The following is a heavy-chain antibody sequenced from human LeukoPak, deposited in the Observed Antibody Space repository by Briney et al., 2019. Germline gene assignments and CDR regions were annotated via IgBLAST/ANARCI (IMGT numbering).Heavy chain of an antibody. CDR1: GDSIGSYY. J-gene: IGHJ3*02. CDR3: ARSIIVVVAAWALDI. CDR2: IYHSGNT. D-gene: IGHD2-21*02. Sequence: SETLSLTCTVSGDSIGSYYWSWIRQPPGKGLEWIGYIYHSGNTNSNPSLKSRVTISVDTTKNQFSLKLSSVTAADTAVYYCARSIIVVVAAWALDIWGQGTMVTVSP. V-gene: IGHV4-59*08.